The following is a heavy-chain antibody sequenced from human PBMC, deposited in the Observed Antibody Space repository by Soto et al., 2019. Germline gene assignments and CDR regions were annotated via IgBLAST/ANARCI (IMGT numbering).Heavy chain of an antibody. J-gene: IGHJ3*02. CDR1: GFTFSDYY. D-gene: IGHD4-17*01. V-gene: IGHV3-11*01. Sequence: GGSLRLSCAASGFTFSDYYMSWIRQAPGKGLEWVSYISSSGSTIYYADSVKGRFTISRDNAKNSLYLQMNSLRAEDTAVYYCARDLDYGLSAFDIWGQGTMVTVSS. CDR2: ISSSGSTI. CDR3: ARDLDYGLSAFDI.